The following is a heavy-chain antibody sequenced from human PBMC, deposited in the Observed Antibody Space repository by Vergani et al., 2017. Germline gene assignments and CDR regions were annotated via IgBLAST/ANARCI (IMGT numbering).Heavy chain of an antibody. J-gene: IGHJ5*02. CDR2: IYYSGST. CDR3: ARDQPLPGSVWGRWFYP. Sequence: QLQLQESGPGLVKPSETLSLTCTVSGGSISSSSYYWGWIRQPPGKGLEWIGSIYYSGSTYYNPSLKSRVTISVDTSKNQFSLKLSSVTAADTAVYYCARDQPLPGSVWGRWFYPWGQGTLVTVSS. CDR1: GGSISSSSYY. V-gene: IGHV4-39*02. D-gene: IGHD3-10*01.